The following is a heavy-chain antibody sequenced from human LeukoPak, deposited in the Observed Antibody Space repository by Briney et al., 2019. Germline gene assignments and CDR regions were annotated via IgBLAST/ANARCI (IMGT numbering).Heavy chain of an antibody. CDR2: IKQDGGEK. Sequence: PGGSLRLSCAASGFTFSSYWMSWVRQAPGKGLEWVANIKQDGGEKYYVDSVKGRFTISRDNAKNSLYLQMNSLRAEDTAVYYCAREQQTGCDGITIFGVGLYGMDVWGQGTTVTVSS. CDR3: AREQQTGCDGITIFGVGLYGMDV. CDR1: GFTFSSYW. D-gene: IGHD3-3*01. J-gene: IGHJ6*02. V-gene: IGHV3-7*01.